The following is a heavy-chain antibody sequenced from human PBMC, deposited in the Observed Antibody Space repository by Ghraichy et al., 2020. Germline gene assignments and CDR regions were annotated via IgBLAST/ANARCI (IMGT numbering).Heavy chain of an antibody. CDR3: ARVFHDYGDFGATFDY. CDR1: GFTFSVYS. CDR2: ISDSADTI. J-gene: IGHJ4*02. V-gene: IGHV3-11*01. D-gene: IGHD4-17*01. Sequence: GSLRLSCAVSGFTFSVYSMSWIRQAPGKGLEWVSYISDSADTIYYADSVKGRFTISRDNAKNSLYLLMNSLRAEDTAVYFCARVFHDYGDFGATFDYWGQGTLVTVSS.